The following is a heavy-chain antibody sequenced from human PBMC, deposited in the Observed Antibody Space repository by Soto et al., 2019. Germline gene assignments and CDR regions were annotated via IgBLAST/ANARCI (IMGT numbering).Heavy chain of an antibody. Sequence: QVQLVESGGGVVQPGRSLRLSCAASGFSFTTYGMHWVRQAPGEGLEWVAVIWYDGTNKYYADSVKGRFTISRDTSKNTVYVQMNRLRAEDQAVYYWAKNRGGGAVVPDYWGQGTLVTVSS. D-gene: IGHD2-21*01. CDR3: AKNRGGGAVVPDY. J-gene: IGHJ4*02. CDR1: GFSFTTYG. V-gene: IGHV3-33*06. CDR2: IWYDGTNK.